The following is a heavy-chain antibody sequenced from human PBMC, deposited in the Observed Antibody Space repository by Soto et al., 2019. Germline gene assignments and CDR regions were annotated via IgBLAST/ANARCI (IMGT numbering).Heavy chain of an antibody. J-gene: IGHJ4*02. Sequence: QVQLVQSGAEVKKPGSSVKVSCKSSGGIFGSYAISWVRQAPGQGLEWMGGVIPIFGTPHYAQKFHGRVTITADIPTSTAYLELSSLKSADTAVYCCAKIRWTISLQEEDAIWGQGTLVTVSS. D-gene: IGHD2-15*01. CDR3: AKIRWTISLQEEDAI. V-gene: IGHV1-69*06. CDR2: VIPIFGTP. CDR1: GGIFGSYA.